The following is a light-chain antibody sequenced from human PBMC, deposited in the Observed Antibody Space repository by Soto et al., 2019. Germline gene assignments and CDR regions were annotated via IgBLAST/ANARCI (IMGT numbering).Light chain of an antibody. CDR1: QSVSTY. J-gene: IGKJ1*01. CDR2: DAS. V-gene: IGKV3-11*01. CDR3: KQRSNWPRT. Sequence: EIVITHSPATRSFSPGERATLSCRASQSVSTYLAWYQQKPGQAPRLLIYDASNRATGIPARFSGSGSGTDFTLTVTSLEPQDFAVYYCKQRSNWPRTFGQGTKVDI.